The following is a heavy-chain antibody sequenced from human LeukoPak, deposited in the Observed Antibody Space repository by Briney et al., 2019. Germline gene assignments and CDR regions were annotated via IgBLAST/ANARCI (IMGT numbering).Heavy chain of an antibody. Sequence: GGSLRLSCAASGFTFSSYEMNWVRQAPGKGLEWVSYISSSGSTIYYADSVKGRFTISRDNAKNSLYLQMNSLRAEDTAVYYCARGNTVTPWYYFDYWGQGTLVTVSS. CDR2: ISSSGSTI. V-gene: IGHV3-48*03. CDR1: GFTFSSYE. D-gene: IGHD4-17*01. CDR3: ARGNTVTPWYYFDY. J-gene: IGHJ4*02.